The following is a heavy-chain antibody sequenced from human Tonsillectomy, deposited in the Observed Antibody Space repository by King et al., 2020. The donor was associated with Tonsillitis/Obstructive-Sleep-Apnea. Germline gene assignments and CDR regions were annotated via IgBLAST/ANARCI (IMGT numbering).Heavy chain of an antibody. CDR3: AREGTGRGSWGYNWFDS. Sequence: QLVQSGAEVKKTGSSVKVSCKASGGTFSSYVISWVRQAPGQGLEWMGRVIPTLGIGKYAQKFQGRVTISADKSTTTGYMELSSPSSEDTAVYYCAREGTGRGSWGYNWFDSWGQRTLVTVSS. J-gene: IGHJ5*01. V-gene: IGHV1-69*09. CDR2: VIPTLGIG. D-gene: IGHD3-10*01. CDR1: GGTFSSYV.